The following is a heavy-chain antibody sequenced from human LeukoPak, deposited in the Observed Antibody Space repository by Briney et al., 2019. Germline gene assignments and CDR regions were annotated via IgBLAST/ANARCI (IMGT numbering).Heavy chain of an antibody. CDR3: ARSRLEAGRPLHFDY. J-gene: IGHJ4*02. D-gene: IGHD6-6*01. V-gene: IGHV5-51*01. CDR1: GYSFTNYW. Sequence: GESLKISCKGSGYSFTNYWIGWVRQMPGKGLEWMGIFYPGDSDTRYSPSFRGQVTFSADNSIGTAYLKWSSLRASDTAMYYCARSRLEAGRPLHFDYWGQGTLVTVSS. CDR2: FYPGDSDT.